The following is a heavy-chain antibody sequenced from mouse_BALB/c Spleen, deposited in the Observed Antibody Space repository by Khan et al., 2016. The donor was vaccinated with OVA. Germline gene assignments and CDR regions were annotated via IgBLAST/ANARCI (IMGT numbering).Heavy chain of an antibody. CDR1: GYTFTDYA. D-gene: IGHD1-1*02. CDR2: ISTYYGDV. CDR3: ARGGKFAY. Sequence: QVQLQQPGAELVRPGVSVKISCKGSGYTFTDYAMHWVKQSHAKSLEWIGVISTYYGDVDYSQKFKGKATMTVDRSSSTAYMELARLTSEDSAIDYCARGGKFAYWGQGTLVTVSA. J-gene: IGHJ3*01. V-gene: IGHV1S137*01.